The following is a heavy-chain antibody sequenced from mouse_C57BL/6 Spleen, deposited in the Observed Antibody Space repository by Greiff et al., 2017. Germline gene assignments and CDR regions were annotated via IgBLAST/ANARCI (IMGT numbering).Heavy chain of an antibody. CDR3: ERQGGIQNYFDY. CDR1: GYTFTSYG. J-gene: IGHJ2*01. V-gene: IGHV1-81*01. Sequence: QVQLQQSGAELARPGASVKLSCKASGYTFTSYGISWVKQRTGQGLEWIGEIYPRSGNTYYNEKFKGKATLTADNSSSTAYMELRSLTSEDSAVYGCERQGGIQNYFDYWGQGTTLTVSS. CDR2: IYPRSGNT.